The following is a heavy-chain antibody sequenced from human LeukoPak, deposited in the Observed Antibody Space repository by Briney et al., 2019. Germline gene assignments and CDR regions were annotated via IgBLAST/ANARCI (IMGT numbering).Heavy chain of an antibody. CDR3: ARAYNAFWSGLQYYFDY. Sequence: ASVKVSCKASGGTFSSYAISWVRQAPGQGLEWMGGIIPIFGTANYAQKFQGRVTITADESTSTAYMELSSLRSEDTAVYYCARAYNAFWSGLQYYFDYWGQGTLVTVSS. CDR1: GGTFSSYA. J-gene: IGHJ4*02. D-gene: IGHD3-3*01. CDR2: IIPIFGTA. V-gene: IGHV1-69*13.